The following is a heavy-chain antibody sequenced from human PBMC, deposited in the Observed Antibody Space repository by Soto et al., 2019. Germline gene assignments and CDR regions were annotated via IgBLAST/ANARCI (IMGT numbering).Heavy chain of an antibody. CDR2: ISGSGGST. CDR1: GFTFSTYA. CDR3: AKDPIARVWGWADY. V-gene: IGHV3-23*01. J-gene: IGHJ4*02. D-gene: IGHD2-8*01. Sequence: EVQLLESGGGLVQPGGSLRLSCAASGFTFSTYAMNWVRQAPGKGLEWVSVISGSGGSTYYADSVKGRFTISRDNSKNTLYLQMNSLTAEDTAVYYCAKDPIARVWGWADYGGQGTLVTVSS.